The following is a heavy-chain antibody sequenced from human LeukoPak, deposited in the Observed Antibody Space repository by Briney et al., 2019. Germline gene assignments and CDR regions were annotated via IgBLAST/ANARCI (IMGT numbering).Heavy chain of an antibody. CDR3: ATGNIQLWPPRPPYYYYMDV. Sequence: ASVKVSCKASGYTFTSYYMHWVRQAPGQGREWMGIINPSGGSTSYAQKFQGRVTMTEDTSTDTAYMELSSLRSEDTAVYYCATGNIQLWPPRPPYYYYMDVWGKGTTVTVSS. CDR2: INPSGGST. J-gene: IGHJ6*03. D-gene: IGHD5-18*01. V-gene: IGHV1-46*01. CDR1: GYTFTSYY.